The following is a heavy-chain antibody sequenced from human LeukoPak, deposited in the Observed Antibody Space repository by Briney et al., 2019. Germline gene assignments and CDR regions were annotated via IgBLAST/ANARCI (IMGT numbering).Heavy chain of an antibody. CDR2: IYSGGST. J-gene: IGHJ4*02. CDR3: ARRAGAYSHPYDY. Sequence: GGSLRLSCAASGFTVSSNYMSWVRQAPGKGLEWVSVIYSGGSTYYADSVKGRFTISRNNSKNTLYLQMNSLRAEDTAVYYCARRAGAYSHPYDYWGQGTLVTVSS. CDR1: GFTVSSNY. D-gene: IGHD4/OR15-4a*01. V-gene: IGHV3-53*01.